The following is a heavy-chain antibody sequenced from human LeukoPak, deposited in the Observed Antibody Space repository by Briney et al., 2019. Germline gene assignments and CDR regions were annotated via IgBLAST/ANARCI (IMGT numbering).Heavy chain of an antibody. CDR1: GYTITRYG. Sequence: ASVKVSCKASGYTITRYGISWVRQAPGQGLEWMGWLSAYNGNTNYAQKLQGRVTMTTDTSTSTAYMELRSLRSDDTAVYYCAREGPPYCSSTSCDDNWFDPWGQGTLVTVSS. CDR3: AREGPPYCSSTSCDDNWFDP. D-gene: IGHD2-2*01. CDR2: LSAYNGNT. V-gene: IGHV1-18*01. J-gene: IGHJ5*02.